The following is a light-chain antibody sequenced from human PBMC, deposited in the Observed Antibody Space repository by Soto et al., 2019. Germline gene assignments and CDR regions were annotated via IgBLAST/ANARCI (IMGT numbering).Light chain of an antibody. Sequence: DIQMTQSPSSLSASVGDRITITCRASHSISNSLTWFQQQPGKAPKLLIYAASSLQGGVPSRFSGSGSGTDFTLTISSLQPEDFATYYCQQCSGTLRTFGQGTKVELK. CDR3: QQCSGTLRT. CDR2: AAS. CDR1: HSISNS. J-gene: IGKJ1*01. V-gene: IGKV1-39*01.